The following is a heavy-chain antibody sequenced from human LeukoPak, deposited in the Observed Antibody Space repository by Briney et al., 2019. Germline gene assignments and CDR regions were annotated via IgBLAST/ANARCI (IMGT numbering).Heavy chain of an antibody. V-gene: IGHV5-51*01. CDR3: AREGEDTAMAFDY. CDR1: GYSFTNYW. CDR2: IYFGDSDT. D-gene: IGHD5-18*01. J-gene: IGHJ4*02. Sequence: GESLKISCKGSGYSFTNYWIGWGRQMPGKGLEWMVIIYFGDSDTRYSPSFQGQVTISADRSISTAYLQWSSLKASDTAMYYCAREGEDTAMAFDYWGQGTLVTVSS.